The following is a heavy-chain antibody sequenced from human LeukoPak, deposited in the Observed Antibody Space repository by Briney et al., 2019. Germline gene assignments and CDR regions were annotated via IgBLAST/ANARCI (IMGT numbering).Heavy chain of an antibody. CDR3: ARDYSWGSYSIDY. V-gene: IGHV1-2*02. CDR2: INPNSGGT. CDR1: GYTFTGYC. D-gene: IGHD1-26*01. Sequence: ASVKVSCKASGYTFTGYCMHWVRQAPGQGLEWMGWINPNSGGTNYAQKFQGRVTMTRDTSISTAYMELSRLRSDDTAVYYCARDYSWGSYSIDYWGQGTLVTVSS. J-gene: IGHJ4*02.